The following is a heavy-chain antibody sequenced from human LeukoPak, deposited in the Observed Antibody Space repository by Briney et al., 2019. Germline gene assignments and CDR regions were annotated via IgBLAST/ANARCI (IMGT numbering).Heavy chain of an antibody. CDR1: GFTFSDYY. D-gene: IGHD4-17*01. CDR2: ISSSGSTI. J-gene: IGHJ5*02. Sequence: GGSLRLSCAASGFTFSDYYMSWIRQAPGKGLEWVSYISSSGSTIYYADSVKGRFTISRDNAKNSLYLQMNSLRAEDTAVYYCARSLHYGDYLNWFDPWGQGTLVTVSS. CDR3: ARSLHYGDYLNWFDP. V-gene: IGHV3-11*01.